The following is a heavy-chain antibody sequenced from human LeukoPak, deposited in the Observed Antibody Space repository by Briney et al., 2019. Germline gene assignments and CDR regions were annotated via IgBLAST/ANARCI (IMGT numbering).Heavy chain of an antibody. J-gene: IGHJ5*02. Sequence: GGSLRLSCAASGFTFSSYAMHWVRHAPGKGLEWVAVISYDGSNKYYADSVKGRFTISRDNSKNTLYLQMNSLRAEDTAVYYCARSIAAAGTKRWFDPWGQGTLVTLSS. CDR1: GFTFSSYA. V-gene: IGHV3-30-3*01. CDR2: ISYDGSNK. CDR3: ARSIAAAGTKRWFDP. D-gene: IGHD6-13*01.